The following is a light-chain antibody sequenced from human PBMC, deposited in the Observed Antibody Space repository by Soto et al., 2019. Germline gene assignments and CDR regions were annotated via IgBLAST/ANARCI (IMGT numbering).Light chain of an antibody. CDR1: QGISSY. CDR2: AAS. J-gene: IGKJ4*01. CDR3: QQLNTYPLT. V-gene: IGKV1-9*01. Sequence: DIQLTQSPSFLSASVGDRVTITCRASQGISSYLAWYQQKPGEAPKLLIYAASTLQSGVPSRFSGSGSGTDFTLTISSLHPEDFATYYCQQLNTYPLTFGGGTKVEIK.